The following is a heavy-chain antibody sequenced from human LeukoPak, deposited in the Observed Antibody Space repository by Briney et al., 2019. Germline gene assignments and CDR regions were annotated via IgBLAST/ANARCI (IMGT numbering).Heavy chain of an antibody. J-gene: IGHJ4*02. D-gene: IGHD6-13*01. Sequence: GGSLRLSCAASGFTFSTHSMSWVRQAPGKGLEWVSGIGDNGAKTYYADSVKGRFTISRDNSKNTLYLQMNSLRAEDTAVYYCAKEIAAAGTGYWGQGTLVTVSS. V-gene: IGHV3-23*01. CDR1: GFTFSTHS. CDR2: IGDNGAKT. CDR3: AKEIAAAGTGY.